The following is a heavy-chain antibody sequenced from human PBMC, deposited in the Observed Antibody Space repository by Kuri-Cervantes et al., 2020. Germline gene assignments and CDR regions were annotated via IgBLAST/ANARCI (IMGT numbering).Heavy chain of an antibody. V-gene: IGHV3-7*01. CDR1: EFTFSGYW. CDR2: IKQDGSEK. CDR3: ARNSRLIDY. Sequence: GESLKISCVASEFTFSGYWMTWVRQAPGKGLEWVANIKQDGSEKYYVDSVKGRFTISRDNAKNSVYLQMNSLRAEDTAVYYCARNSRLIDYWGQGTLVTVSS. J-gene: IGHJ4*02. D-gene: IGHD6-25*01.